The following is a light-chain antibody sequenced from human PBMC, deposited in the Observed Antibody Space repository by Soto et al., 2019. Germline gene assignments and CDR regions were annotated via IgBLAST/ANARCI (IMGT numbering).Light chain of an antibody. CDR3: QQYDDLPIT. CDR1: QYIDKF. Sequence: DIQMTQSPSSLSASVGDRVTITCQASQYIDKFLNWYQQKSGKAPKLLISDASNLETGVPSRFSGGGSGTDFTFIITSLQPEDVAIYYCQQYDDLPITFGQGTRLEIK. V-gene: IGKV1-33*01. J-gene: IGKJ5*01. CDR2: DAS.